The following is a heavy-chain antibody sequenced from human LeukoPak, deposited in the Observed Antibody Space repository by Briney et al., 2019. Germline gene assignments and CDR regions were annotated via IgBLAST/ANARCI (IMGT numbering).Heavy chain of an antibody. CDR1: GFTFTDYY. CDR3: VKPTRAPDC. Sequence: GGSLRLSCAASGFTFTDYYMSWVRQAPGRGLESIAYISVSSSDTNYADSVKGRFTISRDNAKNSLYLQMNNLRAEDTAVYYCVKPTRAPDCWGQGTLVTVSS. V-gene: IGHV3-11*06. CDR2: ISVSSSDT. D-gene: IGHD1-14*01. J-gene: IGHJ4*02.